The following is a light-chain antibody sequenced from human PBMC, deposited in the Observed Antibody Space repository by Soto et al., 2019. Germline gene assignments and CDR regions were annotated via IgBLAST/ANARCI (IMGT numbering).Light chain of an antibody. Sequence: FVLTQSPGTLYLSPGERATLSCRASQTVRGNYIAWYQQKPGQAHRVLIFEASRRATGTPDRFRGSGSGTDFTLTISRLELEDFAVYYCQKYVNSPFTFGQGTNLEI. CDR3: QKYVNSPFT. CDR2: EAS. V-gene: IGKV3-20*01. J-gene: IGKJ2*01. CDR1: QTVRGNY.